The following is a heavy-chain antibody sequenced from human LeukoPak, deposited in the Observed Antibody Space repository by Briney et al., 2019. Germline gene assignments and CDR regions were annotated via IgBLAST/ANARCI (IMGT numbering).Heavy chain of an antibody. D-gene: IGHD5-12*01. CDR2: ISGSGGST. CDR3: AKKTSVFVEWLGTPNWYFDL. CDR1: GFTFSSYA. J-gene: IGHJ2*01. Sequence: PGGSLRLSCAASGFTFSSYAMSWVRQAPGKGLEWVSAISGSGGSTYYADSLKGRFTSSRDNSKNTLYLQMNSLRAEDTAVYYCAKKTSVFVEWLGTPNWYFDLWGRGTLVTVSS. V-gene: IGHV3-23*01.